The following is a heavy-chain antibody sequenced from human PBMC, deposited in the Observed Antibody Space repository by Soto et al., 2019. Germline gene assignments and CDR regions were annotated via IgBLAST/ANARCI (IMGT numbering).Heavy chain of an antibody. D-gene: IGHD3-3*01. J-gene: IGHJ6*01. CDR3: ARDASYYSLWSGYYPSRNGMDV. V-gene: IGHV3-33*01. CDR1: GFTFSSFG. Sequence: QVQVVESGGGVVQPGRSLRLSCAASGFTFSSFGMHWVRQAPGKGLEWVSLIWYDGSKKSYGDSVKGRFTISRDNSRNTVYLQRNSLRADDAAGYYCARDASYYSLWSGYYPSRNGMDVWGQGTKVTVSS. CDR2: IWYDGSKK.